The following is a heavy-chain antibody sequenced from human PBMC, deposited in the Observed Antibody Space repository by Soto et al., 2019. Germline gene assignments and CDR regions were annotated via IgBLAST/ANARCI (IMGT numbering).Heavy chain of an antibody. J-gene: IGHJ5*02. CDR1: GGSVTSSSFY. V-gene: IGHV4-39*01. Sequence: QLQLQESGPGLVEPSETLSLSCTVSGGSVTSSSFYWAWLRQSPGEVLVLIASIYYSGTTYYNPSLKSRLTISIDTSKNRFSLELISVTAADTAVYYCAVVDSTGNWFDPWGQGALVTVSS. CDR3: AVVDSTGNWFDP. D-gene: IGHD2-8*02. CDR2: IYYSGTT.